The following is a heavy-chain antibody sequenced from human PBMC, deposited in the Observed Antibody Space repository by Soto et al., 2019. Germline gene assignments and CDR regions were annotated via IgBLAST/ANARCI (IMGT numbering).Heavy chain of an antibody. CDR2: IYWDDDK. D-gene: IGHD1-1*01. V-gene: IGHV2-5*02. CDR3: AHRPPERGLAGFDP. CDR1: GFSLSTSAMG. Sequence: QITLKESGPTLVKPTQTLTLTCTFSGFSLSTSAMGVAWIRQPPGKALEWLALIYWDDDKPYSPSLKNRLTITKDTPKHQVVLTMTNMDPVDTATYYCAHRPPERGLAGFDPWGQGTLVTVSS. J-gene: IGHJ5*02.